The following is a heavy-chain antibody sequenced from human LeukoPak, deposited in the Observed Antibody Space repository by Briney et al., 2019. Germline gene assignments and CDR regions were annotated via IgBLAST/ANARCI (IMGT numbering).Heavy chain of an antibody. CDR1: GGSISSTIYY. CDR3: ARTITVIKRYFDF. D-gene: IGHD3-22*01. CDR2: IDYSGST. Sequence: PSETLSLTCTVSGGSISSTIYYWGWIRQPPGKGLEGIGSIDYSGSTYYNPSLKSRVTISVHTSKNQFSLNLSSVTAADTAVYYCARTITVIKRYFDFWGQGTLVTVSS. V-gene: IGHV4-39*01. J-gene: IGHJ4*02.